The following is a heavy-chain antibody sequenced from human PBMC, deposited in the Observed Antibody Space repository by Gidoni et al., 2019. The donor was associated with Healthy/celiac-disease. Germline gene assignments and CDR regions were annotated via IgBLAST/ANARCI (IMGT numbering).Heavy chain of an antibody. V-gene: IGHV3-30*18. CDR3: AKDRVVVVAATHYFDY. D-gene: IGHD2-15*01. Sequence: QVQLVESGGGVVQPGRSLRLVCAASGFTFSSYGMHWVRQAPGKGLEWVAVISYDGSNKYYADSVKGRFTISRDNSKNTLYLQMNSLRAEDTAVYYCAKDRVVVVAATHYFDYWGQGTLVTVSS. CDR2: ISYDGSNK. CDR1: GFTFSSYG. J-gene: IGHJ4*02.